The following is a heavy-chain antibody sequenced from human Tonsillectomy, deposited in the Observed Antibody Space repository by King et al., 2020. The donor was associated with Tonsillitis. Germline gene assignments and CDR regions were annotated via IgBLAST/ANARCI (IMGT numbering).Heavy chain of an antibody. Sequence: DVQLVESGGGLVQPGGSLRLSCAASGFTVSNNYMSWGRQAPGKGLEWVSVIYSGGGTYSADSVKGRFTISRDNSKNTLYLQMNSLRAEDTAVYYCARGPSGRYFDWLPYYFDYWGQGTLVTVSS. D-gene: IGHD3-9*01. CDR3: ARGPSGRYFDWLPYYFDY. CDR1: GFTVSNNY. V-gene: IGHV3-66*01. J-gene: IGHJ4*02. CDR2: IYSGGGT.